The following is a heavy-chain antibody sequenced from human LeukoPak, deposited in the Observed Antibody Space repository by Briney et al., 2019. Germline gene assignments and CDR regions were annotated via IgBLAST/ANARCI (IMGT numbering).Heavy chain of an antibody. CDR2: IIPIFGTA. D-gene: IGHD2-8*01. J-gene: IGHJ3*02. CDR3: ARPRACGTNGVCYAFDI. CDR1: GGTFSSYA. Sequence: VASVKVSCKASGGTFSSYAISWVRQVPGQGLEWMGGIIPIFGTANYAQKFQGRVTITADESTSTAYMELSSLRSEDTAVYYCARPRACGTNGVCYAFDIWGQGTMVTVSS. V-gene: IGHV1-69*13.